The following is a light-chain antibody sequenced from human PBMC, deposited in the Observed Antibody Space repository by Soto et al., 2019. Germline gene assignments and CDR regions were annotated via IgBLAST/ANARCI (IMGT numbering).Light chain of an antibody. V-gene: IGLV2-11*01. Sequence: QSALTQPRSVSGSPGQSVTISCTGTSSDVGNYNYVSWYQQHPGKAPKLMIYDVNKRPSGVPDRFSGSKSGNMASLTISWLQAEDEADYYCCSYAGNYKVTFGGGTKLTVL. CDR2: DVN. CDR3: CSYAGNYKVT. CDR1: SSDVGNYNY. J-gene: IGLJ2*01.